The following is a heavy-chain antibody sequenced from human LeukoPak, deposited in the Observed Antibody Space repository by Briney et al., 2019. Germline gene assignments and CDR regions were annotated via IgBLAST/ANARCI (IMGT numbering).Heavy chain of an antibody. V-gene: IGHV3-21*01. D-gene: IGHD6-13*01. J-gene: IGHJ5*02. CDR1: GFTFSSYS. CDR2: ISSGSSYI. CDR3: ARDIAAAGSWFDP. Sequence: GGSLRLSCAASGFTFSSYSMNWVRQAPGKGLEWVSSISSGSSYIYYADSVKGRFTISRDNAKNSLYLQMNSLRAEDTAVYYCARDIAAAGSWFDPWGQGTLVTVS.